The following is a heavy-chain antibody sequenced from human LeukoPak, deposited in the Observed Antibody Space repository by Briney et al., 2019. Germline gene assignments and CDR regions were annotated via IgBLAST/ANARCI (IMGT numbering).Heavy chain of an antibody. V-gene: IGHV5-51*01. CDR1: GYDFTSYF. J-gene: IGHJ4*02. Sequence: PGESLKISCRGYGYDFTSYFIAWVRQMPGKGLEWMGIIHPADSDARYSPSFQGQVTVSVDKSISTAYLQWSSLTASDTAMYYCATEHWGNLDYRGQGTLVTVSS. CDR2: IHPADSDA. CDR3: ATEHWGNLDY. D-gene: IGHD7-27*01.